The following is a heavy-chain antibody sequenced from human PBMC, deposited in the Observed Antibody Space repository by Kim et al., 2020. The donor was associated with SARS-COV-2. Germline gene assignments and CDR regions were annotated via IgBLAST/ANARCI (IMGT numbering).Heavy chain of an antibody. J-gene: IGHJ2*01. V-gene: IGHV3-13*01. Sequence: GGSLRLSCAASGLTFSSHDAHWVRQSTGRGLEWVSRIGAAGDTDYAGSVKGRFTSSLDSDKKSLYLQMNNLGAGDTAVYYCARVLRGPWRIDLWGRGTLVSVSS. CDR3: ARVLRGPWRIDL. CDR2: IGAAGDT. CDR1: GLTFSSHD. D-gene: IGHD3-16*01.